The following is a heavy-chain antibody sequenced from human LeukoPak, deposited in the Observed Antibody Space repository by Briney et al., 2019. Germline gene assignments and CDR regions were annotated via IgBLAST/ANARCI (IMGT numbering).Heavy chain of an antibody. Sequence: GRSLRLSCAASGFTFSSYGMHWVRQAPGKGLEWVAVISYDGSNKYYADSVKGRFTISRDNSKNTLYLQMNSLRAEDTAVYYCAKGSGYYDPDYWGQGTLVTVSS. D-gene: IGHD3-22*01. V-gene: IGHV3-30*18. CDR3: AKGSGYYDPDY. J-gene: IGHJ4*02. CDR2: ISYDGSNK. CDR1: GFTFSSYG.